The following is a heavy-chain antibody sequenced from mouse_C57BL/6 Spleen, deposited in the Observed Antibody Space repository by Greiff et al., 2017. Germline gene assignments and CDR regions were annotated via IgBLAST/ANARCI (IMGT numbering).Heavy chain of an antibody. J-gene: IGHJ2*01. CDR2: ISYAGSN. CDR3: AREGGTYYGSSDDYFDY. V-gene: IGHV3-6*01. CDR1: GYSITSGYY. D-gene: IGHD1-1*01. Sequence: EVKLQESGPGLVKPSQSLSLTCSVTGYSITSGYYWNWIRQFPGNKLEWMGYISYAGSNNYNPTLKNRISITRDTSKNQFFLKLNSVTTEDTATYYWAREGGTYYGSSDDYFDYWGQGTTLTVSS.